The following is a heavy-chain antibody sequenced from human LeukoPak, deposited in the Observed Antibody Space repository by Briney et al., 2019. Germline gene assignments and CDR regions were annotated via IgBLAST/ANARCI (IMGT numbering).Heavy chain of an antibody. V-gene: IGHV3-23*01. CDR2: ISGSGGST. CDR3: ARKGNPSPFDY. J-gene: IGHJ4*02. CDR1: GLTFSRYA. D-gene: IGHD2-2*01. Sequence: GGSLRLSCAVSGLTFSRYAMNWVRQAPGKGLERVSAISGSGGSTFYADSVKGRFTISRDNSKNTLYLQMNSLRAEDTAVYYCARKGNPSPFDYWGQGTLVTVSS.